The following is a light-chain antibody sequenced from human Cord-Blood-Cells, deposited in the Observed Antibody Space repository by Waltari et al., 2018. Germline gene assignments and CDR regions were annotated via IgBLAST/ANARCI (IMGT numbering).Light chain of an antibody. CDR1: SSDVGGYNF. J-gene: IGLJ2*01. CDR2: DVS. V-gene: IGLV2-14*01. Sequence: QSALTQPASVSGSPGQSITISCTGPSSDVGGYNFVSWYQQHPGKAPKLMIYDVSNRPSGVSNRFSGSKSGNTASLTISGLQAEDEADYYCSSYTSSSTLVVFGGGTNLTVL. CDR3: SSYTSSSTLVV.